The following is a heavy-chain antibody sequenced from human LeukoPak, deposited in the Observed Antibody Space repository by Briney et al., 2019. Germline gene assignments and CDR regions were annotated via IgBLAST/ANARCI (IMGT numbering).Heavy chain of an antibody. CDR2: INPGGGGT. CDR1: GYTFTSYY. V-gene: IGHV1-46*01. D-gene: IGHD1-26*01. Sequence: ASVKVSCKASGYTFTSYYMHWVRQAPGQGLEWMGIINPGGGGTSYAQKFQGRVTMTRDTSISTAYMELSSLTSDDTAIYYCARSYSVSLRYYYFDYWGQGTLVTVSS. CDR3: ARSYSVSLRYYYFDY. J-gene: IGHJ4*02.